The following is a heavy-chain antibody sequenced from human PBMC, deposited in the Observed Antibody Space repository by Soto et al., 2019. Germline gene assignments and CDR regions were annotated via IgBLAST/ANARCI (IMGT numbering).Heavy chain of an antibody. Sequence: GGSLRLSCAVSGFTFDDNAMHWVRQAPEKGLEWVSGINWKSDIGYADSVKGRFTISRDNAENSLYLQMTGLKAEDTAVYYCATDPPRNYYDNNGPMGNWGQGTLVTVSS. V-gene: IGHV3-9*01. J-gene: IGHJ4*02. D-gene: IGHD3-22*01. CDR1: GFTFDDNA. CDR3: ATDPPRNYYDNNGPMGN. CDR2: INWKSDI.